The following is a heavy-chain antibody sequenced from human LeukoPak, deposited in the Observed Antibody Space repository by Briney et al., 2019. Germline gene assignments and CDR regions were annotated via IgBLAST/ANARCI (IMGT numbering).Heavy chain of an antibody. V-gene: IGHV4-59*01. D-gene: IGHD1-1*01. J-gene: IGHJ5*02. CDR3: ARITQNDEGANWFDP. CDR1: GGSISSYY. Sequence: SGTLSLTCTVSGGSISSYYWSWIRQPPGKGLEWIGYIYYSGSTNYNPSLKSRVTISVDTSKNQFSLKLSSVTAADTAVYYCARITQNDEGANWFDPWGQGTLVTVSS. CDR2: IYYSGST.